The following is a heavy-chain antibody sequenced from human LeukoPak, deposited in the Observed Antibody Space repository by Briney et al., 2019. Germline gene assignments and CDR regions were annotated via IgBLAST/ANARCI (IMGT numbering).Heavy chain of an antibody. Sequence: SETLSLTCTVSGGSISSYYWSWIRQPPGKGLEWIGYIYYSGSTNYNPSLKSRVTISVDTSKNQFSLKLSPVTAADTAVYYCARHWGDGYNRYYFDYWGQGTLVTVSS. CDR2: IYYSGST. CDR1: GGSISSYY. CDR3: ARHWGDGYNRYYFDY. V-gene: IGHV4-59*08. D-gene: IGHD5-24*01. J-gene: IGHJ4*02.